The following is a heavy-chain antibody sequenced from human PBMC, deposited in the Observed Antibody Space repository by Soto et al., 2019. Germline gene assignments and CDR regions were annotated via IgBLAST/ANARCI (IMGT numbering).Heavy chain of an antibody. J-gene: IGHJ4*02. CDR2: IIPILGIA. CDR1: GGTFSSYT. D-gene: IGHD5-18*01. V-gene: IGHV1-69*08. Sequence: QVQLVQSGAEVKKPGSSVKVSCKASGGTFSSYTISWVRQAPGQGLEWMGRIIPILGIANYAQKFQGRVTSTADKSTSTAYMERSSLSSEDPAVYYCARDGVNTAMVTGYWGQGTLVTVSS. CDR3: ARDGVNTAMVTGY.